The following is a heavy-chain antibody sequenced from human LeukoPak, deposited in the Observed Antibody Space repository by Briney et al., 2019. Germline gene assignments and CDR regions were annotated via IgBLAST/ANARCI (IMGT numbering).Heavy chain of an antibody. J-gene: IGHJ4*02. CDR3: ARDMDFWSGYGQLLFDY. CDR1: GYTFTGYY. Sequence: GASVKVSCKASGYTFTGYYMHWVRQAPGQGLEWMGWINPNSGGTNYAQKFQGRVTMTRDTSISTAYMELSRLRSDDTAVYYCARDMDFWSGYGQLLFDYWGQGTLVTVSS. D-gene: IGHD3-3*01. CDR2: INPNSGGT. V-gene: IGHV1-2*02.